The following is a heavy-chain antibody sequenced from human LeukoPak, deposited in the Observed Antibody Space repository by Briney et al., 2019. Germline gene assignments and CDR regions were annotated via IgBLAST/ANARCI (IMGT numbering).Heavy chain of an antibody. V-gene: IGHV3-7*04. CDR1: GFTFSSYW. J-gene: IGHJ5*02. D-gene: IGHD6-19*01. Sequence: GGSLRLSCAASGFTFSSYWMSWVRQAPGEGLEWVANIKQDGSEKYYVDSVKGRSTISRDNAKNSLYLQMNSLRAEDTAVYYCARAVAGNWFDHWGQGTLVTVSS. CDR2: IKQDGSEK. CDR3: ARAVAGNWFDH.